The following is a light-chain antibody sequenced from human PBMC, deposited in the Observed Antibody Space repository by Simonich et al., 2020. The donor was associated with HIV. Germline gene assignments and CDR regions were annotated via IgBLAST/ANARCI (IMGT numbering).Light chain of an antibody. CDR2: KVS. V-gene: IGKV2-30*02. Sequence: DVVMTHSPLSLPVTLGQPTSISCRSSQSLVHSDGNTYLNWFHQRPGQSPRRLIYKVSNRDSGVPDRFSGSGSGTDFTLKISRVEAEDVGVYYCMQALQTPQTFGQGTKVEIK. CDR3: MQALQTPQT. J-gene: IGKJ1*01. CDR1: QSLVHSDGNTY.